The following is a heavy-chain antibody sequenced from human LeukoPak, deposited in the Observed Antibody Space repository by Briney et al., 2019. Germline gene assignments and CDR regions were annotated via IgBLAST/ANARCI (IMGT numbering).Heavy chain of an antibody. D-gene: IGHD3-16*01. CDR3: ARELRTFDS. V-gene: IGHV3-7*01. J-gene: IGHJ4*02. CDR1: GFTFSSYW. CDR2: IKHNGDEL. Sequence: GGSLRLSCAASGFTFSSYWMTWVRQAPGKGLEWVANIKHNGDELNYVDSVEDRFTISRDSAKNSLYLHMTSLRAEDTAVYYCARELRTFDSWGQGTLVTVSS.